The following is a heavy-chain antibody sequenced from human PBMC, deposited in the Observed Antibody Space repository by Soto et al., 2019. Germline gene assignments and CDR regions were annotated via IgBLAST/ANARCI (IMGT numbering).Heavy chain of an antibody. CDR3: VKDRPIVGTISGYFDY. Sequence: GGSLRLSCAASGFTFSNYAMAWVRQAPGKGLEWVSGISGSGANTYYADSVKGRFTISRDNSKNTLYLQVSSLRAEDTAVYYCVKDRPIVGTISGYFDYWGQGTLVTVSS. V-gene: IGHV3-23*01. CDR1: GFTFSNYA. J-gene: IGHJ4*02. CDR2: ISGSGANT. D-gene: IGHD5-12*01.